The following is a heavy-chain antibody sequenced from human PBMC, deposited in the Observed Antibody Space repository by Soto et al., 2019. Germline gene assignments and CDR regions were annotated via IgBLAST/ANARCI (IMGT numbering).Heavy chain of an antibody. Sequence: EAQLVESGGGLVQPGGYLRLSCAASGFTFSNYEMHWVRQAPGKGLEYVSGISNNGAHTDYAKSVKGRFTISRDNSDNTLYLQMGSLRAEDMALYYCARRGYGSRWPNVYMDVWGKGTTVTVSS. CDR2: ISNNGAHT. D-gene: IGHD6-13*01. CDR1: GFTFSNYE. J-gene: IGHJ6*03. CDR3: ARRGYGSRWPNVYMDV. V-gene: IGHV3-64*01.